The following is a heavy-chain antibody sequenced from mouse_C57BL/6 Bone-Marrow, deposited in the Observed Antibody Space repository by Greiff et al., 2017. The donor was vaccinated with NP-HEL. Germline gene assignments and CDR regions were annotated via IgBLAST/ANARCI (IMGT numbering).Heavy chain of an antibody. CDR2: INPGSGGT. Sequence: VQLQQSGAELVRPGTSVKVSCKASGYAFTNYLIEWVKQRPGQGLEWIGVINPGSGGTTYNEKFKGKATLTADKSSSTAYMQLSSLTSEDSAVYFCASEGTDYWGQGTTLTVSS. V-gene: IGHV1-54*01. CDR1: GYAFTNYL. D-gene: IGHD3-3*01. CDR3: ASEGTDY. J-gene: IGHJ2*01.